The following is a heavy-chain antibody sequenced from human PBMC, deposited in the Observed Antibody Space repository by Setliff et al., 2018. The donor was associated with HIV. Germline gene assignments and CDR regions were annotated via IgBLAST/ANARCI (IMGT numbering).Heavy chain of an antibody. CDR3: ARVVGYSGYDFGYMDV. Sequence: GGSLRLSCAASGFAFSTYAMSWVRQAPGKGLEWVSAISDSGGGTYYADSVKGRFTVSRDNAKNSLYLQMNSLRAEDTAVYYCARVVGYSGYDFGYMDVWGKGTTVTVSS. CDR2: ISDSGGGT. D-gene: IGHD5-12*01. J-gene: IGHJ6*03. V-gene: IGHV3-23*01. CDR1: GFAFSTYA.